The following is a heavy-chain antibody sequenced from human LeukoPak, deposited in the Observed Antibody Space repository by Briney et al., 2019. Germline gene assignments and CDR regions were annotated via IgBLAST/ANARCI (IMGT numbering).Heavy chain of an antibody. Sequence: GASVKVSCKASGYTFTGYYIHWVRQAPGQGLEWMGRIDPNSGGTSYAQNFQGRVTMTRDTSISTAYMELTRLTSDDMAVYYCARDASVSADYWGQGTLVTVSS. V-gene: IGHV1-2*06. D-gene: IGHD5/OR15-5a*01. J-gene: IGHJ4*02. CDR3: ARDASVSADY. CDR1: GYTFTGYY. CDR2: IDPNSGGT.